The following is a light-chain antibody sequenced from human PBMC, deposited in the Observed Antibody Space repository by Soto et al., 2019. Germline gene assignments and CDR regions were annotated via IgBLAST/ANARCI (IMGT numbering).Light chain of an antibody. J-gene: IGKJ3*01. CDR3: MQAIQTPFT. CDR2: LGS. V-gene: IGKV2-28*01. Sequence: DVVMTQSPLSLPVTPGEPASISCRSSQSLLYSNGYNYLDWYLQKPGQSPQLLIYLGSNRASGVPDRFSGSGSGTDFTLKIRRVEAQDVGVYYCMQAIQTPFTFGPGTKVDIK. CDR1: QSLLYSNGYNY.